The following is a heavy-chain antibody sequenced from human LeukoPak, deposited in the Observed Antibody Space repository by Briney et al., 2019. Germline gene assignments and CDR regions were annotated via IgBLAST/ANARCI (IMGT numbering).Heavy chain of an antibody. D-gene: IGHD6-13*01. V-gene: IGHV3-23*01. CDR3: GGSPTYSYYYMDV. Sequence: GGSLRLSCAASGFTFSSYAMTWVRQAPGKGLEWVSAISGSAGTTYYADSVKGRFTISRDNSKNTLYLQMNSLRAEDTALYYCGGSPTYSYYYMDVWGKGTTVTVSS. CDR2: ISGSAGTT. CDR1: GFTFSSYA. J-gene: IGHJ6*03.